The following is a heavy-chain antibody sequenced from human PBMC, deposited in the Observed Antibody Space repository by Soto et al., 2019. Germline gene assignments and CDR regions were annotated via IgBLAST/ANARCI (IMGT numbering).Heavy chain of an antibody. Sequence: EVQVVESGGGLVQPGRSLRLSCAASGFSFDDYAMHWVRQAPGKGLEWVSGISWNSGTIGYADSVKGRFTISRDNAKNSRCLQMNSLRAEDTALYYCAKSTGGTANGMGVWGQGTTVTVSS. V-gene: IGHV3-9*01. J-gene: IGHJ6*02. D-gene: IGHD2-8*02. CDR1: GFSFDDYA. CDR2: ISWNSGTI. CDR3: AKSTGGTANGMGV.